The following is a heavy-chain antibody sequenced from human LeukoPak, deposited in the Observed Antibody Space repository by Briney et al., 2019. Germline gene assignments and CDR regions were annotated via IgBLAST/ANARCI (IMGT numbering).Heavy chain of an antibody. Sequence: SQTLSLTCAISGDSVSSNSAAWNWIRQSPSRGLEWLGRTYYRSKWYNDYAVSVKSRITINPDTSKNQFSLQLNSVTPEDTAVYYCARGGIAAAVPYYYYYYMDVRGKGTTVTISS. CDR2: TYYRSKWYN. D-gene: IGHD6-13*01. CDR3: ARGGIAAAVPYYYYYYMDV. J-gene: IGHJ6*03. CDR1: GDSVSSNSAA. V-gene: IGHV6-1*01.